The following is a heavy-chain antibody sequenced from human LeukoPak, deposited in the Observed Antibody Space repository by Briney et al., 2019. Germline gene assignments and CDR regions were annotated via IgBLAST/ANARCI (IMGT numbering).Heavy chain of an antibody. CDR2: INPSGGST. CDR3: ARIAAPGNRRLNF. D-gene: IGHD6-13*01. Sequence: GASVKVSCKASGYTFTSYYMHWVRQAPGQGLEWMGIINPSGGSTSYAQKFQGRVTMTRDMSTSTAYMELTSLTSEDTAVYFCARIAAPGNRRLNFWGQGTLVTVSS. J-gene: IGHJ4*02. V-gene: IGHV1-46*01. CDR1: GYTFTSYY.